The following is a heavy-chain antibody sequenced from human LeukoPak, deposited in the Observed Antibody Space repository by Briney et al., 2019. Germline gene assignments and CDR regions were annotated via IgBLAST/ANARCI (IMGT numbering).Heavy chain of an antibody. CDR1: GFTFSSYG. D-gene: IGHD3-10*01. CDR2: IKQDGSEK. CDR3: ARLWFGELFFDY. V-gene: IGHV3-7*01. J-gene: IGHJ4*02. Sequence: GGSLRLSCAASGFTFSSYGMSWVRQAPGKGLEWVANIKQDGSEKYYVDSVKGRFTISRDNAKNSLYLQMNSLRAEDTAVYYCARLWFGELFFDYWGQGTLVTVSS.